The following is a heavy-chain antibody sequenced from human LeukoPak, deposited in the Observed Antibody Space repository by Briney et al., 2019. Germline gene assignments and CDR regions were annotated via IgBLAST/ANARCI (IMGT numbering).Heavy chain of an antibody. V-gene: IGHV1-18*01. CDR1: GYTFSSYG. Sequence: ASVKVSCKASGYTFSSYGISWVRQAPGQGLEWMGWISGYNGNTNYAQKVQGRVTTTTDTSTTTAYMQLRSPRSDDTAVHYCARENPYYDSSGYSHYYFDYWGQGTLVTVSS. CDR2: ISGYNGNT. D-gene: IGHD3-22*01. J-gene: IGHJ4*02. CDR3: ARENPYYDSSGYSHYYFDY.